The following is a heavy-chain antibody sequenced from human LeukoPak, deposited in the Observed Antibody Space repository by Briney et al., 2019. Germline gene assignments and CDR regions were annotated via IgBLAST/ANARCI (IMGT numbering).Heavy chain of an antibody. V-gene: IGHV3-48*03. Sequence: GGSLRLSCAASGFTFSSYEMNWVRQAPGKGLEWVSYISSSGSTIYYADSVKGRFTISRDNAKNSLYLQMNSLRAEDTAVYYCARDSVDTAKSWGQGTLVTVSS. CDR1: GFTFSSYE. D-gene: IGHD5-18*01. J-gene: IGHJ4*02. CDR2: ISSSGSTI. CDR3: ARDSVDTAKS.